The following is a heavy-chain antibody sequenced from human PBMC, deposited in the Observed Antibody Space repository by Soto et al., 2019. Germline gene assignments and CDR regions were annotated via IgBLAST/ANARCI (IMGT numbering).Heavy chain of an antibody. Sequence: EVQLLESGGGLVQPGGSLTLSCAASGFTFSNYAMSWVRQAPGKGLEWVAAISGGGISTYYADSVRGRFTISRDNSRNTLYLRMNRLRAEDTAVYYCARDAISMVRGTNNWFDRWGQGTLVPVSS. CDR1: GFTFSNYA. D-gene: IGHD3-10*01. J-gene: IGHJ5*02. CDR3: ARDAISMVRGTNNWFDR. V-gene: IGHV3-23*01. CDR2: ISGGGIST.